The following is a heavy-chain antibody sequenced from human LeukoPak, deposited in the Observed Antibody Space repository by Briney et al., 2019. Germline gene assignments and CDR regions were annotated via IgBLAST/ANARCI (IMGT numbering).Heavy chain of an antibody. D-gene: IGHD5-12*01. CDR2: IYYSGST. V-gene: IGHV4-31*03. CDR3: ARDGGSGYDFDY. Sequence: PSQTLSLTCTVSGGSISSGGYYWSWIRQHPGKGLEWIGYIYYSGSTYYNPSLKSRVTISVDTSKNQFSLKLSSVTAADTAVYSCARDGGSGYDFDYWGQGTLVTVSS. CDR1: GGSISSGGYY. J-gene: IGHJ4*02.